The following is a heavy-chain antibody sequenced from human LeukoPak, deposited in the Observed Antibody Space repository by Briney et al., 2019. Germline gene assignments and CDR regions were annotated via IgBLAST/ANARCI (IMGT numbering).Heavy chain of an antibody. Sequence: GGSLRLSCAASGFTFSSYGMNWVRQAPGKGLEWVSSISSTSSYIYYADSVKGRFTISRDNAKNSLYLQMNSLRAEDTAVYYCARDYYGSGSYSPLFEYWGQGTLVTVSS. CDR3: ARDYYGSGSYSPLFEY. D-gene: IGHD3-10*01. J-gene: IGHJ4*02. CDR1: GFTFSSYG. V-gene: IGHV3-21*01. CDR2: ISSTSSYI.